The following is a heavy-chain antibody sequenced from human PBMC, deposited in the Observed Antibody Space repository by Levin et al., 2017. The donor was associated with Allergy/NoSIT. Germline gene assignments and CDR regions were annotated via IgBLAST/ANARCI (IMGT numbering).Heavy chain of an antibody. J-gene: IGHJ4*02. CDR1: GFTFSSYA. V-gene: IGHV3-23*01. CDR3: ATRVGHYFDY. Sequence: AGESLKISCAASGFTFSSYAMTWVRQAPGKGLEWVSAISGSGGSTYYADSVKGRFTISRDNSKNTLYLQMNSLRAEDTAVYYCATRVGHYFDYWGQGTLVTVSS. CDR2: ISGSGGST.